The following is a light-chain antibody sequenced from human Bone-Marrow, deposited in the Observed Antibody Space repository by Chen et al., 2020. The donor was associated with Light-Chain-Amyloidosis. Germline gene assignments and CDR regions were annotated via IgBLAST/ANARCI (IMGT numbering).Light chain of an antibody. J-gene: IGKJ5*01. Sequence: EIVLTQSPGPLSLSPGERATLSCRASQSISNSYLAWYQQKPGQAPRRLIYGASNRATGIPVRFSGSGSGTDFTLTISRLEPEDFAVYYCQQYGSSRITFGQGTRLEIK. CDR1: QSISNSY. V-gene: IGKV3-20*01. CDR3: QQYGSSRIT. CDR2: GAS.